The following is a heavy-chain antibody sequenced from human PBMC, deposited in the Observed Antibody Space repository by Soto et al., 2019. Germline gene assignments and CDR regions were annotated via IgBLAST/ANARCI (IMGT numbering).Heavy chain of an antibody. Sequence: SETLSLTCAVYGGSFSGYYWSWIGQPPGKGLEWIGEINHSGSTNYNPSLKSRVTISVDTSKNQFSLKLSSVTAADTAVYYCARGGRQQLAFDYWGQGTLVTVSS. CDR3: ARGGRQQLAFDY. D-gene: IGHD6-13*01. V-gene: IGHV4-34*01. CDR1: GGSFSGYY. J-gene: IGHJ4*02. CDR2: INHSGST.